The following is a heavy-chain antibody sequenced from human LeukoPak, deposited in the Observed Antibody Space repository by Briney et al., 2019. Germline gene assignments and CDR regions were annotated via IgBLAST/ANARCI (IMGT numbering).Heavy chain of an antibody. J-gene: IGHJ6*03. CDR2: INHSGSI. CDR3: ARKPRGSESSGYYYYYYMDV. V-gene: IGHV4-34*01. CDR1: GGSFSGYY. D-gene: IGHD3-22*01. Sequence: SETLSLTCAVYGGSFSGYYWNWIRQPPGKGLGWIGEINHSGSINYNPSLKSRVTTSVDTSKNQFSLKLSSVTAADTAVYYCARKPRGSESSGYYYYYYMDVWGKGTTVTVSS.